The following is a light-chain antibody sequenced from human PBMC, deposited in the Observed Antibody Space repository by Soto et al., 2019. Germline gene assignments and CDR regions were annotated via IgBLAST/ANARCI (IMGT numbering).Light chain of an antibody. Sequence: QSALTQPRSVSGSPGQSVTISCTGTSSNVGRYNSVSWYQQHPGKAPKFMIYDVNKRPSGVPDRFSGSKSGNTASLTISGLQAEDEADYYCCSYTGDNPYYVFGAGTKVTVL. CDR1: SSNVGRYNS. CDR3: CSYTGDNPYYV. J-gene: IGLJ1*01. V-gene: IGLV2-11*01. CDR2: DVN.